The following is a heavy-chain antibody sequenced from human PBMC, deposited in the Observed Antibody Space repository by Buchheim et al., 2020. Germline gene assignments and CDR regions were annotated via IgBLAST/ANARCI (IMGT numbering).Heavy chain of an antibody. CDR2: INPSGGST. CDR3: ARDNVSPSNQNRDGYNVEFDY. J-gene: IGHJ4*02. V-gene: IGHV1-46*01. Sequence: QVQLVQSGAEVKKPGASVKVSCKASGYTFTSYYMHWVRQAPGQGLEWMGIINPSGGSTSYAQKFKGRVTMTRETSTRPVYMELSSLRSEDTAVYYCARDNVSPSNQNRDGYNVEFDYWGQGTL. D-gene: IGHD5-24*01. CDR1: GYTFTSYY.